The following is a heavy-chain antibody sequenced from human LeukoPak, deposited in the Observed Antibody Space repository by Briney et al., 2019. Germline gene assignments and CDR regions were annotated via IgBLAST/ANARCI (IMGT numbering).Heavy chain of an antibody. D-gene: IGHD1-1*01. CDR3: AKAPNWNDGPLYYFDY. Sequence: PGGSLRLSCAASGFTFSSYAMSWVRQAPGKGLEWVSVISGSGGSTYYADSVKGRFTISRDNSKNTLYLQMNSLRAEDTAVYYCAKAPNWNDGPLYYFDYWGQGTLVIVSS. CDR1: GFTFSSYA. V-gene: IGHV3-23*01. J-gene: IGHJ4*02. CDR2: ISGSGGST.